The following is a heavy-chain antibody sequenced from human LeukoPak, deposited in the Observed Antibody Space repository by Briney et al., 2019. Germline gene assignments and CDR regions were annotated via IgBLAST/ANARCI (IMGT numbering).Heavy chain of an antibody. D-gene: IGHD3-10*01. J-gene: IGHJ3*02. Sequence: SQALSLTCAISGDSVSTNSAAWNWLRQSPSRGLEWLGRTYYRTKWDNDYAASVKSRIIINPDTSKNQFSLQLNSVTPEDSAVYYCARYYYGSGSANGFDIWGQGTMVTVSS. V-gene: IGHV6-1*01. CDR2: TYYRTKWDN. CDR1: GDSVSTNSAA. CDR3: ARYYYGSGSANGFDI.